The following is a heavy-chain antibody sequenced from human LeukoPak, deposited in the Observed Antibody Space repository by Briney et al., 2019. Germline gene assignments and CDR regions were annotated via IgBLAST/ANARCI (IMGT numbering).Heavy chain of an antibody. D-gene: IGHD2-2*01. J-gene: IGHJ6*02. CDR3: ARDVVAYCSSTSCYDSYYYYGMDV. V-gene: IGHV4-4*07. CDR2: IYTSGST. CDR1: GGSISSYY. Sequence: SETLSLTCTVSGGSISSYYWSWIRQPAGKGLEWIGRIYTSGSTNYNPSLKSRVTMSVDTSKNQFSLKLSSVTAADTAVYYCARDVVAYCSSTSCYDSYYYYGMDVWGQGTTVTVSS.